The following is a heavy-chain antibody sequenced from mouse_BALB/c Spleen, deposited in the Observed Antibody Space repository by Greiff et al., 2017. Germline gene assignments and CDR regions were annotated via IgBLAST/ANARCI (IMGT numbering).Heavy chain of an antibody. Sequence: VKLQESGPGLVAPSQSLSITCTVSGFSLTGYGVNWVRQPPGKGLEWLGMIWGDGSTDYNSALKSRLSISKDNSKSQVFLKMNSLQTDDTARYYCARDKDYYGSSPLAYWGQGTLVTVSA. CDR2: IWGDGST. D-gene: IGHD1-1*01. CDR1: GFSLTGYG. CDR3: ARDKDYYGSSPLAY. J-gene: IGHJ3*01. V-gene: IGHV2-6-7*01.